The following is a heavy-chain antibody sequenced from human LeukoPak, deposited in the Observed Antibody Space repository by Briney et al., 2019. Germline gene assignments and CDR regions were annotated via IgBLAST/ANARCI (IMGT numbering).Heavy chain of an antibody. CDR2: IKQDGSEK. V-gene: IGHV3-7*01. CDR1: GFTFSSYW. D-gene: IGHD2-2*01. J-gene: IGHJ3*02. CDR3: AREGIVVVLYAFDI. Sequence: PGGSLRLSCAASGFTFSSYWMSWVRQAPGKGLEWVANIKQDGSEKYYVDSVKGRFTISRDNAKNSLHLQMNSLRAEDTAVYYCAREGIVVVLYAFDIWGQGTMVTVSS.